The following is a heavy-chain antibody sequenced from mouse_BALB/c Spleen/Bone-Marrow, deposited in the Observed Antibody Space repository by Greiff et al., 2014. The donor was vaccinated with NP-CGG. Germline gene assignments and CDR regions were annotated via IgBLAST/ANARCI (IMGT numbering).Heavy chain of an antibody. CDR1: GITVSSCT. CDR2: ITGGGTT. J-gene: IGHJ4*01. Sequence: DVHLVESGGGLVKPGESLKFSCAASGITVSSCTMSWVRQTPEKRLEWVASITGGGTTYYPDSVKGRFTISRDNARNILYLQVSSLRSEDTAIYYCARHYGYVDAMDYWGQGTSVTVSS. V-gene: IGHV5-6-5*01. CDR3: ARHYGYVDAMDY. D-gene: IGHD1-2*01.